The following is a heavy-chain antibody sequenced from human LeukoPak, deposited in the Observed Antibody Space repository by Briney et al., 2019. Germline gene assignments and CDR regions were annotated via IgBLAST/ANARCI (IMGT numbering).Heavy chain of an antibody. CDR2: IYTSGST. D-gene: IGHD2/OR15-2a*01. V-gene: IGHV4-4*07. CDR3: ARVRVGGTFYYFDY. Sequence: SETLSLTCAVSGGSISSYYWSWIRQPAGKGLEWIGRIYTSGSTNYNPSLKSRVTMSVDTSKNQFSLKLSSVTAADTAVYYCARVRVGGTFYYFDYWGQGTLVTVFS. J-gene: IGHJ4*02. CDR1: GGSISSYY.